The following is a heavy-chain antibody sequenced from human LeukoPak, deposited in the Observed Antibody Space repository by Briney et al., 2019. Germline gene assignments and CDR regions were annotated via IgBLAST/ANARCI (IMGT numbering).Heavy chain of an antibody. Sequence: PSETLSLTCAVYGGSFSGYYWSWIRQPPGKGLELIGEINHSGSTNYNPSLKSRVTISVDTSKNQFSLKLSSVTAADTAVYYCARETAITIFGVVIIPYYYYMDVWGKGTTVTVSS. D-gene: IGHD3-3*01. CDR2: INHSGST. V-gene: IGHV4-34*01. CDR1: GGSFSGYY. CDR3: ARETAITIFGVVIIPYYYYMDV. J-gene: IGHJ6*03.